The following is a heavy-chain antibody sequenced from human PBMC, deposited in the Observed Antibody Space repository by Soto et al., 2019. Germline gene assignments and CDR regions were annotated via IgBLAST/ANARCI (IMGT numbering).Heavy chain of an antibody. CDR3: ARLLWFGELLSSQGLIDY. D-gene: IGHD3-10*01. Sequence: GGSLRLSCAASGFTFSSYAMSWVRQAPGKGLEWVSAISGSGGSTYYADSVKGRFTISRDNSKNTLYLQMNSLRAEDTAVYYCARLLWFGELLSSQGLIDYWGQGTLVTVSS. CDR2: ISGSGGST. J-gene: IGHJ4*02. V-gene: IGHV3-23*01. CDR1: GFTFSSYA.